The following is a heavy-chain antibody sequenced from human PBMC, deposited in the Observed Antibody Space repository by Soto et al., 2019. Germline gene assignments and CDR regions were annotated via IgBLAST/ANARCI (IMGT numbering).Heavy chain of an antibody. Sequence: GASVKVSCKASGYTFTGYYMHWVRQAPGQGLEWMGWINPNSGGTNYAQKFQGRVTMTRDTSISTAYMELSRLRSDDTAVYYCARDKSVVPAAIGEDYYYYYGMDVWGQGTTVTVSS. CDR2: INPNSGGT. CDR3: ARDKSVVPAAIGEDYYYYYGMDV. J-gene: IGHJ6*02. D-gene: IGHD2-2*02. CDR1: GYTFTGYY. V-gene: IGHV1-2*02.